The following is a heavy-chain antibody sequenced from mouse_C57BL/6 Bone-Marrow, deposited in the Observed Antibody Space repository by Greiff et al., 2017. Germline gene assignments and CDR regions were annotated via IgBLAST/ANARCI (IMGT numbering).Heavy chain of an antibody. Sequence: EVQLQQSGAELVKPGASVKLSCTASGFNINDYYMHWVKQRTEQGLEWIGRIDPEDGETTYAPKFQGKATITADTSSNTAYLQLSSLTAEDTSVYYCARHDYGKGFDVWGTGTTVTVSS. V-gene: IGHV14-2*01. CDR3: ARHDYGKGFDV. CDR1: GFNINDYY. D-gene: IGHD1-2*01. CDR2: IDPEDGET. J-gene: IGHJ1*03.